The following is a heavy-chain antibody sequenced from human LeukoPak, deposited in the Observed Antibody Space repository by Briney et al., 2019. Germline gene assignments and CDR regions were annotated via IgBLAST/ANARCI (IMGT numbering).Heavy chain of an antibody. J-gene: IGHJ4*02. CDR2: ISSSSSYI. CDR3: ARPSVGWLAIDY. CDR1: GFTFSSYS. V-gene: IGHV3-21*01. D-gene: IGHD6-19*01. Sequence: GGSLRLSCAASGFTFSSYSMNWVRQAPGKGLEWVSSISSSSSYIYYADSVKGRFTISRDNAENSLYLQMNSLRAEDTAVYYCARPSVGWLAIDYWGQGTLVTVSS.